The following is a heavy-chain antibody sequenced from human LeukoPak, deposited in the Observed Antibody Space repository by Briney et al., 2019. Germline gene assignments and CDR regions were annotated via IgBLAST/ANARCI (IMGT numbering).Heavy chain of an antibody. CDR3: ARDYCSTTSCLDY. CDR2: IWYDGSKK. CDR1: GFSFSNYG. D-gene: IGHD2-2*01. J-gene: IGHJ4*02. V-gene: IGHV3-33*07. Sequence: PGRSLRLSCAASGFSFSNYGMFWVRQAPGKGLEWVAVIWYDGSKKYYVDSVKGRFTISREDSENTVYLQMNSLRAEDTAVYYCARDYCSTTSCLDYWGQGTLVTVSS.